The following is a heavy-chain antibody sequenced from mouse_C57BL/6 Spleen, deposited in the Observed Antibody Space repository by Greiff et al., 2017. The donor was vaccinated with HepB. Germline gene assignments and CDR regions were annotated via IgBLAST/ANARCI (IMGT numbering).Heavy chain of an antibody. V-gene: IGHV1-22*01. CDR2: INPNNGGT. Sequence: EVQLQQSGPELVKPGASVKMSCKASGYTFTDYNMHWVKQSHGKSLEWIGYINPNNGGTSYNQKFKGKATLTVNKSSSTAYMELSSLTSEDSAVYYCARSPHYDDYDGEYYFDYWGQGTTLTVSS. J-gene: IGHJ2*01. CDR1: GYTFTDYN. CDR3: ARSPHYDDYDGEYYFDY. D-gene: IGHD2-4*01.